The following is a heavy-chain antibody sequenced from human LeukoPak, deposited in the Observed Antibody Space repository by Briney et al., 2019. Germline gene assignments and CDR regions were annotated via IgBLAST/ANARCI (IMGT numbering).Heavy chain of an antibody. D-gene: IGHD2-8*01. Sequence: PGGSLRLSCAASGFKFTTFAMTWVRQAPGKGLEWVSTITGSGYYTYYADSVKGRFTVSRDNSKNTLYLHMNSLRAEDTALYYCAKAPDFTDTKPQLDYWGQGTLVTVSS. CDR1: GFKFTTFA. CDR2: ITGSGYYT. V-gene: IGHV3-23*01. J-gene: IGHJ4*02. CDR3: AKAPDFTDTKPQLDY.